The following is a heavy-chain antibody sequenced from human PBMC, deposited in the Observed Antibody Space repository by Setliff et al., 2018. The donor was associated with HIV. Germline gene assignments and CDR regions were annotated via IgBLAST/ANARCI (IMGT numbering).Heavy chain of an antibody. CDR1: GFTFSNYW. Sequence: GGSLRLSCAASGFTFSNYWMDWVRQAPGKGLEWVATIKQDGREKYYVDSVKGRFTISRDNAKSSLYLQMNSLRDEDTAVYYCARGRFGPEVILEFWGQGTLVTVSS. V-gene: IGHV3-7*03. J-gene: IGHJ4*02. CDR2: IKQDGREK. CDR3: ARGRFGPEVILEF. D-gene: IGHD2-21*01.